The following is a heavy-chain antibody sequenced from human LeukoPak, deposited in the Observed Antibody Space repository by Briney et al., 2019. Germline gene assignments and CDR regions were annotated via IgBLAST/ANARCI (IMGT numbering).Heavy chain of an antibody. D-gene: IGHD1-26*01. V-gene: IGHV3-33*08. CDR2: IWYDGSNK. CDR1: GSTVSYNY. J-gene: IGHJ4*02. CDR3: ARDSLGTTGGLDY. Sequence: GGSLRLSCAASGSTVSYNYMSWVRQAPGKGLEWVAVIWYDGSNKNYADSEKGRFTISRDNSKNTLYLQMNSLRAEDTAAYYCARDSLGTTGGLDYWGQGTLVTVSS.